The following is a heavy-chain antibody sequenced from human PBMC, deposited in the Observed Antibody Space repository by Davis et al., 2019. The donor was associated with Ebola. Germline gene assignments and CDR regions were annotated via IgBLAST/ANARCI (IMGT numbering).Heavy chain of an antibody. CDR2: MNPNSGNT. CDR1: GYTFSSYD. V-gene: IGHV1-8*02. CDR3: ARRSGRIDRFDD. D-gene: IGHD2/OR15-2a*01. J-gene: IGHJ4*02. Sequence: ASVKVSCKASGYTFSSYDINWVRQATGQGLEWMGWMNPNSGNTGYAQNFQGRVTMTRNTSISIAYMELSSLTSEDTAVYYCARRSGRIDRFDDWGQGTLVTVSS.